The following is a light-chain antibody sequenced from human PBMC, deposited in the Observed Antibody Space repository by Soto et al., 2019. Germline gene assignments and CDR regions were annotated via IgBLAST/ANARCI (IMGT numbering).Light chain of an antibody. J-gene: IGKJ1*01. CDR3: QQYGSLSWT. CDR1: QSVTSNF. CDR2: GAS. V-gene: IGKV3-20*01. Sequence: EIVLTQSPGTLSLSPGERATLSCRASQSVTSNFLAWYQQKPGQAPRLLISGASSRATGISDRFSGSGSGTDFTLTISRLEPEDFAVYYCQQYGSLSWTFGQGTKVDI.